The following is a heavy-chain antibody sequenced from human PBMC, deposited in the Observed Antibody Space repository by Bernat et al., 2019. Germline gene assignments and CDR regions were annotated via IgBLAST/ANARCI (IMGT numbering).Heavy chain of an antibody. CDR2: MNICGSPI. CDR1: GFSLSSYE. D-gene: IGHD5-12*01. CDR3: ATHQWLRPPYIFY. Sequence: EVQLVESGGGLVQPGGSLRLSCAASGFSLSSYEINWVRQTPGKGLEWVSYMNICGSPIYYADSVKGRFTSSRDNAKNSFCLQMNSLSVEDTALYCCATHQWLRPPYIFYWGQGTLVTVSS. V-gene: IGHV3-48*03. J-gene: IGHJ4*02.